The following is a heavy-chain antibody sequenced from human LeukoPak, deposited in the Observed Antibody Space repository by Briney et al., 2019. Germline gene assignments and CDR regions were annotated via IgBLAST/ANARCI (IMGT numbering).Heavy chain of an antibody. D-gene: IGHD5-24*01. CDR2: IFPADSDT. Sequence: GESLKISCKGSGYRFTNFWIGWVRQIPGKGLEWKGIIFPADSDTKYSQSFQGQVTISADKSLSTAYLQWSSLKASDTAMYYCARSQGRWLQLFDSWGQGTLVTVSS. CDR1: GYRFTNFW. CDR3: ARSQGRWLQLFDS. V-gene: IGHV5-51*01. J-gene: IGHJ4*02.